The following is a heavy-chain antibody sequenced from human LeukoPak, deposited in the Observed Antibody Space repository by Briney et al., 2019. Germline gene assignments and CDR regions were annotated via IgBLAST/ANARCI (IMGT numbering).Heavy chain of an antibody. V-gene: IGHV4-4*07. CDR1: GYSISSDYY. CDR3: ARAGRDGYNRETLFDY. J-gene: IGHJ4*02. Sequence: KPSETLSLTCTVSGYSISSDYYWSWIRQPAGKGLEGIGRIYTSGSTNYNPSLKSRVTMSVDTSKNQFSLKLGSVTAADTAVYYCARAGRDGYNRETLFDYWGQGTLVTVSS. CDR2: IYTSGST. D-gene: IGHD5-24*01.